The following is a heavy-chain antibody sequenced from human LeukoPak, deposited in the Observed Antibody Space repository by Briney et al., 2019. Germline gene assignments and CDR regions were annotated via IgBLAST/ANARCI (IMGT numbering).Heavy chain of an antibody. CDR2: IKSKTDGGTT. V-gene: IGHV3-15*01. J-gene: IGHJ4*02. CDR3: TTESDTAMVVDY. D-gene: IGHD5-18*01. Sequence: GGSLRLSCGASGFTFSNAWMSWVRQAPGKGLEWVGRIKSKTDGGTTDYAAPVKGRFIISRDDSKNMLYLQMNSLKTEDTAVYYCTTESDTAMVVDYWGERTLVTVSS. CDR1: GFTFSNAW.